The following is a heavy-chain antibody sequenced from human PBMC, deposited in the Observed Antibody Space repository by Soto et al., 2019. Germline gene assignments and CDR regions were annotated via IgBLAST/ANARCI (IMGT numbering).Heavy chain of an antibody. CDR1: GFTFTSYA. J-gene: IGHJ3*02. CDR2: ISYDGSNK. Sequence: QVQLVESGGGVVQPGRSLRLSCAASGFTFTSYAMHWVRQAPGKGLEWVAVISYDGSNKFYADSVKGRFTISRDNSKNTLYLPMTSLRAADTAVYYCARGASSGYYYLDWGTAFAIWGEWTMATVSS. D-gene: IGHD3-22*01. CDR3: ARGASSGYYYLDWGTAFAI. V-gene: IGHV3-30-3*01.